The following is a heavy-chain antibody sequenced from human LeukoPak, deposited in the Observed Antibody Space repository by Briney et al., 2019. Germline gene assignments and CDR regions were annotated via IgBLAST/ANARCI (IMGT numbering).Heavy chain of an antibody. CDR1: GFTFSNYA. Sequence: GVSLRLSCAASGFTFSNYAMSWVRQAPGKGLEWVSSISGSGGDTYYADSMEGRFSISRDNSKNTLYLQITSLRAEDTAVYYCAKGRSGTYDLHDYWGQGTLVTVSS. CDR3: AKGRSGTYDLHDY. D-gene: IGHD3-10*01. J-gene: IGHJ4*02. CDR2: ISGSGGDT. V-gene: IGHV3-23*01.